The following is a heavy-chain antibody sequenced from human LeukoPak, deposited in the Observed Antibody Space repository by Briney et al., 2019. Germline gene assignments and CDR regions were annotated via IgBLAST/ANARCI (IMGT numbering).Heavy chain of an antibody. CDR1: GFTFSSYG. CDR3: ARDHDILTGYYRTLYYYYGMDV. Sequence: SGRSLRLSCAASGFTFSSYGTHWVRQAPGKGLEWVAVIWYDGSNKYYADSVKGRFTISRDNSKNTLYLQMNSLRAEDTAVYYCARDHDILTGYYRTLYYYYGMDVWGKGTTVTVSS. V-gene: IGHV3-33*01. CDR2: IWYDGSNK. J-gene: IGHJ6*04. D-gene: IGHD3-9*01.